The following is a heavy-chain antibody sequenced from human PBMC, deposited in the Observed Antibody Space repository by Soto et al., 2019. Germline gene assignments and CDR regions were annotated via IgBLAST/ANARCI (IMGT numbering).Heavy chain of an antibody. CDR2: INHSGST. CDR3: ARWTQNCSSTSCYGWWFDP. D-gene: IGHD2-2*01. CDR1: GGSFSGYY. Sequence: SETLSLTCAVYGGSFSGYYWSWIRQPPGKGLEWIGEINHSGSTNYNPSLKSRVTISVDTSKNQFSLKLSSVTAADTAVYYCARWTQNCSSTSCYGWWFDPWGQGTLVTAPQ. J-gene: IGHJ5*02. V-gene: IGHV4-34*01.